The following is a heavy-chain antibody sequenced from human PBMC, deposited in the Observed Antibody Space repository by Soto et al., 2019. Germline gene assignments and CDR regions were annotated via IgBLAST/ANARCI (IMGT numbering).Heavy chain of an antibody. D-gene: IGHD5-18*01. V-gene: IGHV4-59*01. Sequence: QVQLQESGPGLVKPSETLSLTCTVSGGSISSYYWSWIRQPPGKGLEWIVYIYYSGRTNYNPSLKSRLTISVDTTKNRFSLRTSCVTAAGTAVYDCARRYGYSFDSWGQGPRFTAS. J-gene: IGHJ4*02. CDR2: IYYSGRT. CDR3: ARRYGYSFDS. CDR1: GGSISSYY.